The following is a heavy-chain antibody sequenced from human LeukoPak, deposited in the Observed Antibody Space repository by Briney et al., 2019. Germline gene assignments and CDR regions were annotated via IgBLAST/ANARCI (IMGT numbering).Heavy chain of an antibody. CDR3: ARDMVVAAKGDFDY. V-gene: IGHV3-30-3*01. CDR2: ISYDGSNK. CDR1: GFTFSSYA. J-gene: IGHJ4*02. D-gene: IGHD2-15*01. Sequence: GRSLRLSCAASGFTFSSYAMHWVRQAPGKGLEWVAVISYDGSNKYYADSVKGRFTISRDNSKNTLYLQMNSLRAEDTAVYYCARDMVVAAKGDFDYWGQGTLVTVSS.